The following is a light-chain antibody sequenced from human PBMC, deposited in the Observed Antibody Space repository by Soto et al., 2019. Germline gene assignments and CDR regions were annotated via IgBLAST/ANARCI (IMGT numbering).Light chain of an antibody. Sequence: QSALTQPRSVSGSPGQSVTISCTGTSSDVSGYEYVSWYQQHPGKAPKLIIFDVSKRPSGVPDRFSGSKSGSTASLTISGLQAEDEADYYCRSYAGNSYVVGGGTKVTVL. CDR1: SSDVSGYEY. CDR2: DVS. CDR3: RSYAGNSYV. V-gene: IGLV2-11*01. J-gene: IGLJ1*01.